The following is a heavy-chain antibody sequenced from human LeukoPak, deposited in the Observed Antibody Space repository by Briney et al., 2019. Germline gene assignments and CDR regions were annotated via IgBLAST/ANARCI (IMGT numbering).Heavy chain of an antibody. V-gene: IGHV1-69*13. D-gene: IGHD3-10*01. J-gene: IGHJ4*02. CDR2: IIPIFGTS. Sequence: SVKVSCKASGGTFSTFRMSWVRQAPGQGLEWMGGIIPIFGTSHYAQKFQARVTITADVSTRTAYMEVNSLRAEDTAIYYCARDYKDGGSGSDYIGGPVDYWGQGTRVTVSS. CDR1: GGTFSTFR. CDR3: ARDYKDGGSGSDYIGGPVDY.